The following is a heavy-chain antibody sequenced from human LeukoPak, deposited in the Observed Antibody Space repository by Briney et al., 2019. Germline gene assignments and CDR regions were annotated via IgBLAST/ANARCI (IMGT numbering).Heavy chain of an antibody. CDR1: GYTFTGYY. Sequence: ASVKFSCKASGYTFTGYYMHWVRQAPGQGLEWMGRINPNSGGTNYAQKFQGRVTMTRDTSISTAYMELSRLRSDDTAVYYCARDSYGSGSFSLRYWGQGTLVTVSS. D-gene: IGHD3-10*01. CDR2: INPNSGGT. V-gene: IGHV1-2*06. CDR3: ARDSYGSGSFSLRY. J-gene: IGHJ4*02.